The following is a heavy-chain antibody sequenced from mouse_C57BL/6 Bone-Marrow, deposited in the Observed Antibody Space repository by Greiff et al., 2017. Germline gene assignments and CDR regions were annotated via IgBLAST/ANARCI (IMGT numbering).Heavy chain of an antibody. J-gene: IGHJ4*01. V-gene: IGHV1-74*01. CDR3: AVYYGNYDYAMDY. CDR1: GYTFTSYW. CDR2: IDPSDSDT. Sequence: VQLQQPGAELVKPGASVKVSCKASGYTFTSYWMHWVKQRPGQGLEWIGRIDPSDSDTNYNQKFKGKAAMTVDKSSSTAYMQLSNLTSEDSAVYYCAVYYGNYDYAMDYWGQGTSVTVSS. D-gene: IGHD2-1*01.